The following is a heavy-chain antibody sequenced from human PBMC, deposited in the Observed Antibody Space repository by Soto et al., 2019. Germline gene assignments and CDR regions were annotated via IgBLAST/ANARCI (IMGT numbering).Heavy chain of an antibody. V-gene: IGHV1-69*01. Sequence: QVQLVQSGAEVKKPGSSVKVSCKASGGTFSSYAISWVRQAPGQGREWMGGIIPIFGTANYAQKFQGRVTIIADESTSIAYMELSSLRSEDEAVYYCARGYCSGGSCSRSYYYYGMDVWGQGTTVTVSS. CDR2: IIPIFGTA. J-gene: IGHJ6*02. CDR1: GGTFSSYA. CDR3: ARGYCSGGSCSRSYYYYGMDV. D-gene: IGHD2-15*01.